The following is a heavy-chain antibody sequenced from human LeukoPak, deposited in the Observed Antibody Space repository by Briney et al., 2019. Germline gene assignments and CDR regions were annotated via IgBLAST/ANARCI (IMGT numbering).Heavy chain of an antibody. Sequence: SGEFLKISCKDSGYSFSDYWIGWARQMPGKGLEWMGIIHPSNSETQYSPSFQGQVTISADTSISTAYLQWTSLKASDTAMYYCSRRHYFGSGVTDYWGQGTLVTVSS. CDR1: GYSFSDYW. D-gene: IGHD3-10*01. V-gene: IGHV5-51*01. J-gene: IGHJ4*02. CDR3: SRRHYFGSGVTDY. CDR2: IHPSNSET.